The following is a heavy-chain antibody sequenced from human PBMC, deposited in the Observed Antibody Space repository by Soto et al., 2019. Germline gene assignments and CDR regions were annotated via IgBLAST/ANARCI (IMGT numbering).Heavy chain of an antibody. CDR2: IYWDDQK. CDR3: TKKGQYPDSSACGRDCYMDV. D-gene: IGHD2-2*01. Sequence: QITLKESGPTLVKPTQTLTLTCTFSGFSFTTYGVGVGWIRQAPGKAPVWLALIYWDDQKTSRPSLESMLPITKDTSKCHVVPTITNMAPVDTATYYCTKKGQYPDSSACGRDCYMDVWVTGTAVTVSS. CDR1: GFSFTTYGVG. J-gene: IGHJ6*04. V-gene: IGHV2-5*02.